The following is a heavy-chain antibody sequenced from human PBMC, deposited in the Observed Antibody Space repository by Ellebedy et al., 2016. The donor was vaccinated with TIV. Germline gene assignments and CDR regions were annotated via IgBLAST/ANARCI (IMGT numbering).Heavy chain of an antibody. D-gene: IGHD5-18*01. Sequence: SETLSLTXTVSGGSISSYYWSWIRQPPGKGLEWIGYIYYSGSTNYNPSLKSRVTISVDTSKNQFSLKLSSVTAADTAVYYCATGAMVNGWWFDPWGQGTLATVSS. V-gene: IGHV4-59*01. J-gene: IGHJ5*02. CDR3: ATGAMVNGWWFDP. CDR2: IYYSGST. CDR1: GGSISSYY.